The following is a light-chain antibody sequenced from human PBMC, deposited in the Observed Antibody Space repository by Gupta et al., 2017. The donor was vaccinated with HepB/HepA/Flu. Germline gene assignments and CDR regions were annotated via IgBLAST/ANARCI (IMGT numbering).Light chain of an antibody. J-gene: IGLJ3*02. CDR2: DVT. CDR3: KSYAGSNIGV. CDR1: NSDVGAYNY. V-gene: IGLV2-14*01. Sequence: QSALTQPASVSGSPGQSITISCTGTNSDVGAYNYVSWYQQHPGKVPKLMMYDVTYRPSGVSSRFSGSKSGNTASLTISGLQAEDEGDYFCKSYAGSNIGVFGGGTKLTVL.